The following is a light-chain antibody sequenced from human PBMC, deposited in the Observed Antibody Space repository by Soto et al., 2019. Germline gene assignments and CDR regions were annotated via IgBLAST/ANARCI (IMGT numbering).Light chain of an antibody. CDR1: QTVSNN. J-gene: IGKJ2*01. Sequence: EIVLTQSPATLSVSPGERVTVSCRARQTVSNNLAWYQQQPGRAPRLLIYSASTRATGIPGRFSARGSGTEFALTISSLQSEDYGVYYCQQYSDWPTFGQGTKLEIK. CDR2: SAS. V-gene: IGKV3-15*01. CDR3: QQYSDWPT.